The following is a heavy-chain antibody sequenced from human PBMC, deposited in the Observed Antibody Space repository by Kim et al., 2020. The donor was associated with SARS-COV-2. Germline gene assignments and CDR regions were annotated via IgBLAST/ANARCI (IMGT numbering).Heavy chain of an antibody. V-gene: IGHV1-46*01. J-gene: IGHJ4*02. Sequence: HGARQAPGQGLEWMGIIAPRNGDTKFAQQFQGTVTMTRDTSTNTVYMELSSLRSDDTAVYYCAREPAGYYYKDYWGQGTLVTVSA. CDR3: AREPAGYYYKDY. D-gene: IGHD3-10*01. CDR2: IAPRNGDT.